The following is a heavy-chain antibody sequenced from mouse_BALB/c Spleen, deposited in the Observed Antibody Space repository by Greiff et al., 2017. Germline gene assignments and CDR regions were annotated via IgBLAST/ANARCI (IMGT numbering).Heavy chain of an antibody. CDR1: GFSLTGYG. J-gene: IGHJ3*01. CDR2: IWGDGST. V-gene: IGHV2-6-7*01. Sequence: VHLVESGPGLVAPSQSLSITCTVSGFSLTGYGVNWARQPPGKGLEWLGMIWGDGSTDYNSALKSRLSISKDNSKSQVFLKMNSLQTDDTARYYCARGSPLAYWGQGTLVTVSA. CDR3: ARGSPLAY.